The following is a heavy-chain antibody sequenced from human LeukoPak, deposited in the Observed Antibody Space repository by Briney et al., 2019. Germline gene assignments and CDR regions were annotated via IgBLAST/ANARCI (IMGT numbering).Heavy chain of an antibody. D-gene: IGHD3-22*01. CDR2: IIPIFGTA. CDR3: ARVPAPLYDSSGYYKSYCFDY. Sequence: ASVKVSCKASGGTFSSYAISWVRQAPGQGLEWMGGIIPIFGTANYAQKFQGRVTITADESTSTAYMELSSLRSEDTAVYYCARVPAPLYDSSGYYKSYCFDYWGQGTLVTVSS. V-gene: IGHV1-69*01. J-gene: IGHJ4*02. CDR1: GGTFSSYA.